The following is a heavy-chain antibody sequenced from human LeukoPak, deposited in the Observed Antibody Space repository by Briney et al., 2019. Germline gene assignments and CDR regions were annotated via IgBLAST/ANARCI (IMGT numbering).Heavy chain of an antibody. Sequence: GGSLRLSCAGSGFTFSSYSMTWVRQAPGKGLEWVSSITRSSIYTYYADSVKGRFTISRDNAKKSLYLQMNSLITEDTAVYYCARVSDISVAAYFDYWGQGTLVTVSS. J-gene: IGHJ4*02. CDR1: GFTFSSYS. CDR3: ARVSDISVAAYFDY. D-gene: IGHD6-19*01. V-gene: IGHV3-21*01. CDR2: ITRSSIYT.